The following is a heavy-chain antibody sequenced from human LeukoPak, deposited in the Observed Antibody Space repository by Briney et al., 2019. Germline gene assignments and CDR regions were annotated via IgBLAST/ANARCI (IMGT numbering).Heavy chain of an antibody. CDR3: AKDIESATGRSVAFDI. CDR1: GFTFSSYM. V-gene: IGHV3-7*03. J-gene: IGHJ3*02. D-gene: IGHD1-1*01. CDR2: IRQDGSEK. Sequence: GGSLRLFCAASGFTFSSYMMSWVRQAPGKGLEWVANIRQDGSEKYYVDSVKGRFTISRDNAKNSLYLQMNSLRAEDTALYYCAKDIESATGRSVAFDIWGQGTMVTVSS.